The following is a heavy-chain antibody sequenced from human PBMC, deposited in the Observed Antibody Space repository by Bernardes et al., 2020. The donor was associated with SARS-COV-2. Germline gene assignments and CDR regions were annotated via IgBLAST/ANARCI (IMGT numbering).Heavy chain of an antibody. CDR2: SGAGT. Sequence: GGSLRLLCAASGFTFTSYVMSWVRQAPGKGLEWVSGSGAGTYYADSVKGRFTMSRDSFKNTVYLQMNSLRVEDTAVYYCVKDHSVGTLGYFDSWGQGTLVTVSS. CDR3: VKDHSVGTLGYFDS. J-gene: IGHJ4*02. CDR1: GFTFTSYV. V-gene: IGHV3-23*01. D-gene: IGHD1-26*01.